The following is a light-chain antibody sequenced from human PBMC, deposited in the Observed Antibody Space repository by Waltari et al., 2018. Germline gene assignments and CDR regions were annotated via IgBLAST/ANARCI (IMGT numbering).Light chain of an antibody. CDR3: CSYAGSYTRV. V-gene: IGLV2-11*01. CDR1: SSDVGGYNS. J-gene: IGLJ3*02. CDR2: DVS. Sequence: QSALTQPRSVSGSPGQSVNISCTGTSSDVGGYNSVSWYQQHPGKAPKLMIYDVSKRPSGVPDRFSGSKSGNTASLTISGLQAEDEADYYCCSYAGSYTRVFGGGTKLTVL.